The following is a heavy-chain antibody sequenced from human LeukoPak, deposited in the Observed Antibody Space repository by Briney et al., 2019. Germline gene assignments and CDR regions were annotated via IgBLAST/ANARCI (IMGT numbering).Heavy chain of an antibody. CDR3: ARAGGYYDYH. Sequence: GGSLRLSCAASGFNFSSYEMNWVRQAPGKGLEWVSYISSSGSTIYYADSVKGRFTISRDNAKNSLYLQMNSLRAEDTAVYYCARAGGYYDYHWGQGTLVTVSS. D-gene: IGHD3-3*01. V-gene: IGHV3-48*03. CDR1: GFNFSSYE. J-gene: IGHJ5*02. CDR2: ISSSGSTI.